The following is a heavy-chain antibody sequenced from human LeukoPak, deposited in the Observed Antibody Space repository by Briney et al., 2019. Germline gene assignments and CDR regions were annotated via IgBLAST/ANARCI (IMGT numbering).Heavy chain of an antibody. CDR1: GGSISSYY. D-gene: IGHD4-17*01. Sequence: PSETLSLTCTVSGGSISSYYWSWIRQPAGKGLEWIGRIYTSGSTNYNPSLKSRVTMSVDTSKGQFSLKLSSVTAADTAVYYCAREGYDYGDPYYFDYWGQGTLVTVSS. CDR3: AREGYDYGDPYYFDY. CDR2: IYTSGST. J-gene: IGHJ4*02. V-gene: IGHV4-4*07.